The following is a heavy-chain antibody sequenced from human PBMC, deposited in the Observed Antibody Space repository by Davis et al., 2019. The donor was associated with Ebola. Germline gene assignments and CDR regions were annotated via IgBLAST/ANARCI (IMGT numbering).Heavy chain of an antibody. CDR2: MNPNSGNT. CDR3: ARRVGARSGFDY. V-gene: IGHV1-8*02. Sequence: AASVKVSCKASGYTFTTYNMDWLRQAPGQGLEWMGWMNPNSGNTGYAQKFQGRITMTRNISISTAYMELSSLRSEDTAVYYCARRVGARSGFDYWGQGSLVTVSS. D-gene: IGHD1-26*01. J-gene: IGHJ4*02. CDR1: GYTFTTYN.